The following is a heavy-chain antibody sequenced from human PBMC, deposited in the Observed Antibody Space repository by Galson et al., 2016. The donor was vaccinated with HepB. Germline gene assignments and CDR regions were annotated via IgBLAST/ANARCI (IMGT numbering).Heavy chain of an antibody. V-gene: IGHV3-15*01. CDR2: IKSNSYGETT. Sequence: SLRLSCAASGFNFNDAWMTWVRQAPGKGLEWIGLIKSNSYGETTDYAAPVQGRFTMSRDDSKDMLFLQMNSLKTEDTAVYYCIHGSGYLDYWGQGTLVTVSS. CDR3: IHGSGYLDY. J-gene: IGHJ4*02. CDR1: GFNFNDAW. D-gene: IGHD3-10*01.